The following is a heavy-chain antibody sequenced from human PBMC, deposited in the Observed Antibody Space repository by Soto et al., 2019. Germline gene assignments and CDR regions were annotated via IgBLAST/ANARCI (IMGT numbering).Heavy chain of an antibody. CDR1: GGTISSSNW. D-gene: IGHD3-10*01. Sequence: PSXTLSLTCAVSGGTISSSNWWSWVRQLPCMGMEWIGEIYHSGSTNYNPSLKSRVTISVDKSKNQFSLKLSSVTAADTAVYYCARAQGVLWFGELLWGFDYWGQGTLVTVSS. V-gene: IGHV4-4*02. CDR3: ARAQGVLWFGELLWGFDY. CDR2: IYHSGST. J-gene: IGHJ4*02.